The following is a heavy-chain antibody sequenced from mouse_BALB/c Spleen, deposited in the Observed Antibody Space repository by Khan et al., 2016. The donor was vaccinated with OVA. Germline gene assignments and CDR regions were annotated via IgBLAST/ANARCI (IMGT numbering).Heavy chain of an antibody. CDR2: INPNNGDT. V-gene: IGHV1-26*01. Sequence: VQLQQSGPELVKPGASVKLSCKASGYTFTDYYMKWVKQRHGKSLEGFGDINPNNGDTFYNQKFKGKATLTVDKSSSPAYMQLISLTSEDSAVYYGAKGDWDYWGQGTTLTVSS. CDR3: AKGDWDY. D-gene: IGHD4-1*01. CDR1: GYTFTDYY. J-gene: IGHJ2*01.